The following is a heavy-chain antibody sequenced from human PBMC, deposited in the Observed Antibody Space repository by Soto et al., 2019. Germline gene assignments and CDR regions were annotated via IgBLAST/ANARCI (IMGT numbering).Heavy chain of an antibody. CDR2: IYHSGST. D-gene: IGHD2-15*01. Sequence: SETLSLTCAVSGGSISSGGYSWSWIRQPPGKGLEWIGYIYHSGSTYYNPSLKSRVTISVDTSKNQFSLKLSSVTAADTAVYYCARDRVQIVVVVAANYYYYYGMDVWGQGTTVTVS. V-gene: IGHV4-30-2*01. CDR1: GGSISSGGYS. J-gene: IGHJ6*02. CDR3: ARDRVQIVVVVAANYYYYYGMDV.